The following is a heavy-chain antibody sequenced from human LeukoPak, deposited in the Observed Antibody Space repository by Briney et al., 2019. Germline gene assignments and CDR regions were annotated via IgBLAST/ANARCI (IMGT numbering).Heavy chain of an antibody. CDR3: ARVLRRLGSADYYYYYMDV. V-gene: IGHV4-61*02. Sequence: PSQTLSLTCTVSGVSISSGSYYWSWIRQPAGKGLEWIVRIYTSGSTNYNPSLKSRVTISVDTSKNQFSLKLSSVTAADTAVYYCARVLRRLGSADYYYYYMDVWGKGTTVTVSS. J-gene: IGHJ6*03. D-gene: IGHD7-27*01. CDR1: GVSISSGSYY. CDR2: IYTSGST.